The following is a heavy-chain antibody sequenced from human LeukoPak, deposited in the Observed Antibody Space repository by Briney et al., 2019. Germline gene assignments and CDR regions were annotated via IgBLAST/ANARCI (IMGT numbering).Heavy chain of an antibody. J-gene: IGHJ4*02. CDR1: GGSISSDY. V-gene: IGHV4-59*12. CDR3: ARGGIYDSSGYYSGILDY. D-gene: IGHD3-22*01. Sequence: KTSETLSLTCTVSGGSISSDYWSWIRQPPGKGLEWIGYIYYRGSTNYNPSLKSRVTISVDTSKNQFSLKLSSVTAADTAVYYCARGGIYDSSGYYSGILDYWGQGTLVTVSS. CDR2: IYYRGST.